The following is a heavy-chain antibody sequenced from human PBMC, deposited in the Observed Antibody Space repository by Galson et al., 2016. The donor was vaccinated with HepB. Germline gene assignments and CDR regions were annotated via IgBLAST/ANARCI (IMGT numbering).Heavy chain of an antibody. CDR3: TLLQEHL. CDR1: GFTFFNYG. V-gene: IGHV3-30*03. Sequence: SLRLSCAASGFTFFNYGMHWVRQAPGKGLEWVTGISNDAGRKYYGEDVKGRFTISRDKSKTTPYLQMNSLHQGPIGLPPGTLLQEHLWG. J-gene: IGHJ6*01. CDR2: ISNDAGRK.